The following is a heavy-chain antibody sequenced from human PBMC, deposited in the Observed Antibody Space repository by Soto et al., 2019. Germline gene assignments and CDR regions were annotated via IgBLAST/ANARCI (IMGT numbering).Heavy chain of an antibody. D-gene: IGHD1-26*01. CDR2: ISYDGSHK. CDR1: GFTFSSYG. J-gene: IGHJ4*02. CDR3: AKSGARSGIVGVTNYFDY. V-gene: IGHV3-30*18. Sequence: QVQLVESGGGVVQPGRSLRLSCAASGFTFSSYGMHWVRQAPGKGLEWVAVISYDGSHKYYADSVKGRFTISRDNSKNTLYLQMNSLRPEDTAVYYCAKSGARSGIVGVTNYFDYWGQGTLVTVSS.